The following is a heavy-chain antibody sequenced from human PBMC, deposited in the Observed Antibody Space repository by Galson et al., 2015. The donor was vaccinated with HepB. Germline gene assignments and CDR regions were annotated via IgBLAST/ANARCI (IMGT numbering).Heavy chain of an antibody. CDR3: ARGRGGSLAPYDS. V-gene: IGHV1-69*06. J-gene: IGHJ4*02. Sequence: SCKASGGTFSSYVISWVRQAPGQGLEWMGGIIAVSGPPSYAQKFQGRVTITVDKSTTTAYMELSSLTSEDSAIYYCARGRGGSLAPYDSWGQGTLVIVSS. CDR2: IIAVSGPP. CDR1: GGTFSSYV. D-gene: IGHD3-10*01.